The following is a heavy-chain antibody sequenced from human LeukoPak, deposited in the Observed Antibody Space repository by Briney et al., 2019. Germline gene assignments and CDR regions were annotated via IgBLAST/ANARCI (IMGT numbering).Heavy chain of an antibody. CDR2: ISGSGGST. J-gene: IGHJ4*02. CDR1: GLTFSSYA. CDR3: AKGEVAVARFVD. D-gene: IGHD6-19*01. V-gene: IGHV3-23*01. Sequence: GGSLRLSCAASGLTFSSYAMSWVRQTPGKGLEWVSGISGSGGSTYYADSVKGRFTISRDNSKNTLYLQMNSVRAEDTAVYYCAKGEVAVARFVDWGQGALVSVSS.